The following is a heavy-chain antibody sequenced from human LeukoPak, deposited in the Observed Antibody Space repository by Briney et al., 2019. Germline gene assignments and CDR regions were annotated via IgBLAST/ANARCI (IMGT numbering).Heavy chain of an antibody. V-gene: IGHV4-39*07. CDR3: ARIDHCSGGSCYFPYYYYYYMDV. D-gene: IGHD2-15*01. CDR1: GGSISSSSYY. Sequence: PSETLSLTCTVSGGSISSSSYYWGWIRQPPGKGLEWIGEINHSGSTNYNPSLKSRVTISVDTSKNQFSLKLSSVTAADTAVYYCARIDHCSGGSCYFPYYYYYYMDVWGKGTTVTVSS. J-gene: IGHJ6*03. CDR2: INHSGST.